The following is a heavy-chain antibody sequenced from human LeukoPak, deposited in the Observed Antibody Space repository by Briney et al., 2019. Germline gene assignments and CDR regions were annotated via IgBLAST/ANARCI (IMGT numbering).Heavy chain of an antibody. CDR3: ARGRGFDS. CDR2: IRADGTEK. CDR1: GFTFSAYW. Sequence: TGGSLRLSCAASGFTFSAYWMSWVRQAPGKGLEWVAYIRADGTEKFYVDSMKGRFTISRDNAKNSLYLQMDSLRADDTAVYYCARGRGFDSWGQGALVTISS. J-gene: IGHJ4*02. V-gene: IGHV3-7*01.